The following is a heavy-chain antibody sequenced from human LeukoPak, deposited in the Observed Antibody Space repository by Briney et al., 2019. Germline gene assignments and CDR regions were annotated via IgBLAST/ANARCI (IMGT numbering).Heavy chain of an antibody. CDR1: GYRFTSHG. CDR2: ISAYNGNT. Sequence: ASVTVSCTASGYRFTSHGISWVRQAPGQGLEWMGWISAYNGNTNYTQKLQGRVTMTTDTSTSTAYMELRSLRSDDTAVYYCARGGDGDILTGLVFDYWGQGTLVTVSS. CDR3: ARGGDGDILTGLVFDY. V-gene: IGHV1-18*01. J-gene: IGHJ4*02. D-gene: IGHD3-9*01.